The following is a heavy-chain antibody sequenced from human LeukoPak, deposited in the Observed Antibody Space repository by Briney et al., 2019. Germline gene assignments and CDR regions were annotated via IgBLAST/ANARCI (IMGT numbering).Heavy chain of an antibody. V-gene: IGHV3-49*04. Sequence: PGGSLRLSCTASGFTFGDYAMSWVRQAPGKGLEWVGFIGSIAYGESTDYAASVKGRFTISRDDSKSIAYLQMNSLKTEDTAVYYCTTIIRGSYYYYGMDVWGQGTTVTVSS. CDR3: TTIIRGSYYYYGMDV. J-gene: IGHJ6*02. CDR1: GFTFGDYA. D-gene: IGHD3-16*01. CDR2: IGSIAYGEST.